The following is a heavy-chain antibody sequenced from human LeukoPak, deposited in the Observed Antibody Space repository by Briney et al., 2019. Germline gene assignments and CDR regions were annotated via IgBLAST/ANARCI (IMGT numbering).Heavy chain of an antibody. V-gene: IGHV1-2*02. J-gene: IGHJ4*02. Sequence: ASVKVSCKASGYTFTGYYMHWVRQAPGQGLEWMGWINPNSGDTNYAQKFQGRVTITADKSTSIAYMELSSLRSEDTAVYYCARDRWRQDSYGYVDYWGQGTLVTVSS. CDR1: GYTFTGYY. CDR2: INPNSGDT. D-gene: IGHD5-18*01. CDR3: ARDRWRQDSYGYVDY.